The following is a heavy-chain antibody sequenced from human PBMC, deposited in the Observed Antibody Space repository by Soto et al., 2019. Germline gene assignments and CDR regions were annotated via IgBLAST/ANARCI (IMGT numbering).Heavy chain of an antibody. Sequence: QVQLVESGGGVVQPGRSLRLSCAASGFTFSSYGMHWVRQAPGKGLEWVAVISYDGSNKYYADSVKGRFTISRDNSKNTLYLQMNSLRAEDTAVYYCAKDGRIGGYCSGGSCYSYYYYYMDVWGNGTTVTVSS. D-gene: IGHD2-15*01. CDR2: ISYDGSNK. CDR1: GFTFSSYG. V-gene: IGHV3-30*18. CDR3: AKDGRIGGYCSGGSCYSYYYYYMDV. J-gene: IGHJ6*03.